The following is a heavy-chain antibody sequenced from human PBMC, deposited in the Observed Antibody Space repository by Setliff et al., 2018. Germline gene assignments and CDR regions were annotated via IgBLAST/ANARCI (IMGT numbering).Heavy chain of an antibody. Sequence: PSETLSLTCTVSGGSVSSHYWSWIRQPPGKGLEWIGFIFHSGDTKSNPSLKSRVTMSVDTSKNQCSLKLTSVTAADTAVYYCARAHTWSLPNDNSGYPGWFDPWGQGTLVTVSS. CDR1: GGSVSSHY. D-gene: IGHD3-22*01. CDR3: ARAHTWSLPNDNSGYPGWFDP. J-gene: IGHJ5*02. V-gene: IGHV4-59*02. CDR2: IFHSGDT.